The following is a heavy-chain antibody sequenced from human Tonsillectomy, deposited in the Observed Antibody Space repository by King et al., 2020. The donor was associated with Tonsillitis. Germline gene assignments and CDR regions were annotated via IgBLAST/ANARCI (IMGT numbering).Heavy chain of an antibody. CDR3: AKSGSGRATISNYMDV. CDR1: GFSLRSYA. J-gene: IGHJ6*03. Sequence: VHLLESGGGLVHPGGSLRLTCAASGFSLRSYAMTWVRQAPGKGLEWVSSISGSGGSPYYADSVKGRFTISRDNSRDTLYLQMNSLRAEDTAVYYCAKSGSGRATISNYMDVWGKGTTVTVSS. CDR2: ISGSGGSP. V-gene: IGHV3-23*01. D-gene: IGHD5-24*01.